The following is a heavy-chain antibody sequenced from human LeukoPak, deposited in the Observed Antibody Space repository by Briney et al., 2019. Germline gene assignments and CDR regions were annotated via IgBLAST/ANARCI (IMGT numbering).Heavy chain of an antibody. CDR2: IYTSGTT. J-gene: IGHJ4*02. D-gene: IGHD3-10*01. CDR3: AREGGSGRSFDY. V-gene: IGHV4-4*07. Sequence: SETLSLTCTVSGASISSDFWSWIRQPAGKGLEWIGRIYTSGTTSYNPSLKSGVTMSLDTSKNQFSLRLSSVTAADTAVYYCAREGGSGRSFDYWGRGTLVTVSS. CDR1: GASISSDF.